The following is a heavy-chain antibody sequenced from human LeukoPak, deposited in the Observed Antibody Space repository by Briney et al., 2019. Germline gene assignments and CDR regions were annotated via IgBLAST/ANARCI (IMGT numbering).Heavy chain of an antibody. V-gene: IGHV3-74*01. CDR3: AGDRNSVWYSPLDY. D-gene: IGHD6-19*01. CDR2: IDPDGSST. CDR1: GFTFSQYW. J-gene: IGHJ4*02. Sequence: GGSLRLSCEASGFTFSQYWMHWVRHAPGKGLVWVSRIDPDGSSTNYADSVKGRFTISRDNSRNAVYMQMDSLRAEDTAIYYCAGDRNSVWYSPLDYWGQGTQVTVSP.